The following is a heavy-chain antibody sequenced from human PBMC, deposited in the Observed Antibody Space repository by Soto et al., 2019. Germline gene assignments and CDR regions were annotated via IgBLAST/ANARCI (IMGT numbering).Heavy chain of an antibody. J-gene: IGHJ6*02. CDR1: GIIFDDYA. D-gene: IGHD3-22*01. CDR3: ARDCEDSTDYNNYYYFGMDV. Sequence: GGSLRLSCAASGIIFDDYAMHWVRQAPGKGLEWVAVISYDGKNKYYADSVKGRVTISRDNSKNTVYLQMNSLGAEDTALYYCARDCEDSTDYNNYYYFGMDVWGQGTTVTVSS. CDR2: ISYDGKNK. V-gene: IGHV3-30*04.